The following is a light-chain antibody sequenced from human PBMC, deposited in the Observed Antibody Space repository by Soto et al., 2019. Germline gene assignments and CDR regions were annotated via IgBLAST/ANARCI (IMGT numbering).Light chain of an antibody. J-gene: IGLJ2*01. CDR3: CSYAGSYTLL. Sequence: QPVLTQPRSVSGSPGQSVTISCSGTSSDVGGYNYVSWYRQHPGKAPELMIYDVSLRPSGVPDRFSGSKSDNTASLTISGLQAEDEADYYCCSYAGSYTLLFGGGTKLTVL. CDR2: DVS. V-gene: IGLV2-11*01. CDR1: SSDVGGYNY.